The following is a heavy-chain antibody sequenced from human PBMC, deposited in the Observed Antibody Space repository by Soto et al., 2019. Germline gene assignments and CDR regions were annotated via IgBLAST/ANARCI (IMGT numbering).Heavy chain of an antibody. CDR1: GFTFSDYP. CDR3: ARSERGKYYKYGLDV. Sequence: EVLLLESGGGLVQPGGSLRLSCAASGFTFSDYPMSWVRQAPGKGLEWVSTISGSGGSTYYADSVKGRFTISRDNSKITVYLRMNSLRDEDTAVYYCARSERGKYYKYGLDVWGQGTTVTVSS. CDR2: ISGSGGST. V-gene: IGHV3-23*01. J-gene: IGHJ6*02. D-gene: IGHD3-10*01.